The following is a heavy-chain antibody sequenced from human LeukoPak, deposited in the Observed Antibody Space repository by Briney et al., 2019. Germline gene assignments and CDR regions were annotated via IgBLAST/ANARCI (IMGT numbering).Heavy chain of an antibody. V-gene: IGHV1-24*01. J-gene: IGHJ6*02. D-gene: IGHD3-9*01. CDR1: GYTLTEIS. CDR2: FDPEDGEI. Sequence: ASVKVSCKVSGYTLTEISMHWVRQAPGEGLEWMGGFDPEDGEIIYAQKFQGRVTMTTDTPTSTAYMELRSLRSGDTAVYYCAREHYDILTDYYNEWDYYGMDVWGQGTTVTVSS. CDR3: AREHYDILTDYYNEWDYYGMDV.